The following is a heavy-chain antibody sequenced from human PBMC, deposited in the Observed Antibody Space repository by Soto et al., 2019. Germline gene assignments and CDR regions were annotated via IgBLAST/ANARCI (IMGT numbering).Heavy chain of an antibody. V-gene: IGHV3-72*01. CDR2: SRDKPQGYST. CDR1: GLTLSDHY. Sequence: GGSLRLSCAGSGLTLSDHYIDWVRQAPGKGLEWVGRSRDKPQGYSTAYAASVKGRFTTSRDESKNSAYLQMNSLKTEDAAVYYCVRATYFSDSSGYTRCLDYWGQGTLVTVSS. D-gene: IGHD3-22*01. CDR3: VRATYFSDSSGYTRCLDY. J-gene: IGHJ4*02.